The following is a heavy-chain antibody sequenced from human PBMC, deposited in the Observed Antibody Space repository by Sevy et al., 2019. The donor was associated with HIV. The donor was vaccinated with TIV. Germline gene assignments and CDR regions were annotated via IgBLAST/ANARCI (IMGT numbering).Heavy chain of an antibody. CDR3: AGENAWGRDCS. Sequence: SETLSLTCTVSGGSITSLYWNWIRQPPGKGLEWTANIYYNGHINYNPSLKSRVTLSLDTSKNQFSLRLSSVTAADTAMYYCAGENAWGRDCSWGQGTLVTVSS. CDR1: GGSITSLY. V-gene: IGHV4-59*08. CDR2: IYYNGHI. J-gene: IGHJ5*02. D-gene: IGHD2-21*02.